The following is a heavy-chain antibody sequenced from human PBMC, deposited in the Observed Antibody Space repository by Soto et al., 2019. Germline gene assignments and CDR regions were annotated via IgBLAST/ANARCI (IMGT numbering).Heavy chain of an antibody. V-gene: IGHV1-18*04. D-gene: IGHD5-18*01. CDR3: AGDPQLWLNDAFDI. CDR1: GYTFTSYG. J-gene: IGHJ3*02. Sequence: QVQLVQSGAEVKKPGASVKVSCKASGYTFTSYGISWVRQAPGQGLEWMGWISAYNGNTNYAQKLQGRVTMTTATSTSTAHMELRSLSSDDTAVYYCAGDPQLWLNDAFDIWGQGTMVTVSS. CDR2: ISAYNGNT.